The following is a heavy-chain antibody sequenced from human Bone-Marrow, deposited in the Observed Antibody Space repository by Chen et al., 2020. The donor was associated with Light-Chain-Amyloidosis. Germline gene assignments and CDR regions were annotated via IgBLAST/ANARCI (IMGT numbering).Heavy chain of an antibody. J-gene: IGHJ4*02. Sequence: EVQLVESGGGLVQPGGSLRLSCAASGFTFSSYEMNWVRQAPGKGLEWVSYISSSGSTIYYADSVKGRFTISRDNAKNSLYLQMNSLRAEDTAVYYCARVGSYDSSGYYFYYFDYWGQGTLVTVS. D-gene: IGHD3-22*01. V-gene: IGHV3-48*03. CDR1: GFTFSSYE. CDR3: ARVGSYDSSGYYFYYFDY. CDR2: ISSSGSTI.